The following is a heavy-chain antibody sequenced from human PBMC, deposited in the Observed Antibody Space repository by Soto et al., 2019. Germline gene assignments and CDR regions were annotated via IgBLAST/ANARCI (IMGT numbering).Heavy chain of an antibody. CDR2: TYHTGSN. CDR3: ARVTSDYYYYYGMDV. Sequence: PSETLSLTSAFSGGSTSGSNWWCLCRQHPGKVLECIGETYHTGSNNYTPSLKSRVTISVDNSKNQLSLKLSSVTAADTAVYYCARVTSDYYYYYGMDVWGQGTTVT. V-gene: IGHV4-4*02. J-gene: IGHJ6*02. CDR1: GGSTSGSNW.